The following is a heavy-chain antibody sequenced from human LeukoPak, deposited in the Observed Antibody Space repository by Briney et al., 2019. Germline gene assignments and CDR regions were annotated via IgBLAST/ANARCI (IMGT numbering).Heavy chain of an antibody. CDR1: GYTFTSYY. CDR2: INPSGGST. V-gene: IGHV1-46*01. J-gene: IGHJ6*03. CDR3: ARDRGNSYGYLQNYYYYMDV. Sequence: ASVKVSYKASGYTFTSYYMHWVRQAPGQGLEWMGIINPSGGSTSYAQKFQGRVTMTRDTSTSTVYMELSSLRSEDTAVYYCARDRGNSYGYLQNYYYYMDVWGKGTTVTVSS. D-gene: IGHD5-18*01.